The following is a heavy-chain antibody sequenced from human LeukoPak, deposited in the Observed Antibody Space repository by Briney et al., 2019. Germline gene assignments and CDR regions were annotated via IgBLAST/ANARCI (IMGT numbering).Heavy chain of an antibody. CDR1: GYSFIYYA. J-gene: IGHJ4*02. D-gene: IGHD5-12*01. Sequence: ASVTVSCTASGYSFIYYAVHWVRQAPGQRLEWMGWVHGGSGDTRYSQTFQDRVTITRDTSASTVYMDLSSLTSEDTAVYCCARGATGFDYWGQGTLVTVSS. CDR3: ARGATGFDY. V-gene: IGHV1-3*01. CDR2: VHGGSGDT.